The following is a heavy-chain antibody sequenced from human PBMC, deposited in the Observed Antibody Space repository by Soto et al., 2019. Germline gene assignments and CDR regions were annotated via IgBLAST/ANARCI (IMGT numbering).Heavy chain of an antibody. CDR3: ARSHSLFAYAYCGGDCYAFDI. D-gene: IGHD2-21*02. Sequence: SETLSLTCTVSGGSISSYYWSWIRQPPGKGLEWIGYIYYSGSTNYNPSLKSRVTISVDTSKNQFSLKLSSVTAADTAVYYCARSHSLFAYAYCGGDCYAFDIWGQGTMVTVSS. CDR1: GGSISSYY. J-gene: IGHJ3*02. CDR2: IYYSGST. V-gene: IGHV4-59*01.